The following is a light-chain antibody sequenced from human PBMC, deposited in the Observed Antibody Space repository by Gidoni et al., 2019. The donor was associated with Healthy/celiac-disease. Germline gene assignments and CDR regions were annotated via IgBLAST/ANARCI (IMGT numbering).Light chain of an antibody. CDR3: QQRSNWHPEVT. CDR1: QSVSSY. CDR2: DAS. V-gene: IGKV3-11*01. Sequence: EIVLTQSPATLSLSPGEKATLSCRASQSVSSYLAWYQQKPGQAPRLLIYDASNRATGIPARFSGSGSGTDFTLNISSLEPEDFAVYDCQQRSNWHPEVTFXQXTKLEIK. J-gene: IGKJ2*01.